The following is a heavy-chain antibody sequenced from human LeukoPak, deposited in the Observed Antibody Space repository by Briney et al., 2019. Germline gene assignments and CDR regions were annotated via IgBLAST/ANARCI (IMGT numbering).Heavy chain of an antibody. V-gene: IGHV4-34*01. Sequence: SETLSLTCAVYGGSFSGYYWSWIRQPPGKGLEWIGEINHSRSTNYNPSLKSRVTISVDTSKNQFSLKLSSVTAADTAVYYCARGVVAATFWFDPWGQGTLVTVSS. CDR3: ARGVVAATFWFDP. CDR2: INHSRST. J-gene: IGHJ5*02. CDR1: GGSFSGYY. D-gene: IGHD2-15*01.